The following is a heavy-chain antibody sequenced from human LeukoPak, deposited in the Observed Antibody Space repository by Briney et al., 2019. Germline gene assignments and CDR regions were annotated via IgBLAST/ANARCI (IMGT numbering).Heavy chain of an antibody. Sequence: SVKVSCKASGGTFSSYAISWVRQAPGQGLEWMGRIIPIFGIANYAQKFQGRVTITADKSTSTAYMELRSLRSDDTAVYYCARVDYGDYEGWFDPWGQGTLVTVSS. CDR2: IIPIFGIA. CDR3: ARVDYGDYEGWFDP. J-gene: IGHJ5*02. CDR1: GGTFSSYA. V-gene: IGHV1-69*04. D-gene: IGHD4-17*01.